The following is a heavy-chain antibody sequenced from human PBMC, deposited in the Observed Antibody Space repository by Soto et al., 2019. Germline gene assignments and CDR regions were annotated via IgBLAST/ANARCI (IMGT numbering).Heavy chain of an antibody. CDR2: MNPNSGNT. CDR1: GYTFTSYY. V-gene: IGHV1-8*01. CDR3: ARGVGNYGGNWDYYGMDV. J-gene: IGHJ6*02. Sequence: GASVKGSCKSSGYTFTSYYINWVRQATGQGLEWMGWMNPNSGNTGYAQKFQGRVTMTRNTSISTAYMELSSLRSEDTAVYYCARGVGNYGGNWDYYGMDVWGQGTTVTVSS. D-gene: IGHD4-17*01.